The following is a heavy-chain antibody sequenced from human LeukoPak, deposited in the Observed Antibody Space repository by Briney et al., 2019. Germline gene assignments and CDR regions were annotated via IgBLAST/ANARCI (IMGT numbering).Heavy chain of an antibody. Sequence: SETLSLTCAVYGGSFSGYYWSWIRQPPGKGLEWIGDINHSGSTNYNPSLTSRVTISVDTTKNQFYLQLSYVTAADPAVYYCATRAPRYCSSTSWYGGRASWFDPWGQGTLVTVSS. CDR3: ATRAPRYCSSTSWYGGRASWFDP. CDR1: GGSFSGYY. D-gene: IGHD2-2*01. CDR2: INHSGST. V-gene: IGHV4-34*01. J-gene: IGHJ5*02.